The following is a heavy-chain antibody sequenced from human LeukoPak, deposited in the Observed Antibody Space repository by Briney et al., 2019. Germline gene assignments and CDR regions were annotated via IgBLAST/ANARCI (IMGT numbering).Heavy chain of an antibody. Sequence: SETLSLTCTVSGYSISSGSYYWSWIRQPAGKGLEWIGRIYTSGSTNYNPSLKSRVTISVDTSKNQFSLKLSSVTAADTAVYYCARGRSMIVAPGEYYFDYWGQGTLVTVSS. D-gene: IGHD3-22*01. J-gene: IGHJ4*02. CDR3: ARGRSMIVAPGEYYFDY. CDR1: GYSISSGSYY. CDR2: IYTSGST. V-gene: IGHV4-61*02.